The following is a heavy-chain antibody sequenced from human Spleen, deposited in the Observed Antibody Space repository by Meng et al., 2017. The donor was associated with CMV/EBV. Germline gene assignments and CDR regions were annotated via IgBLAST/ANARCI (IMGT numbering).Heavy chain of an antibody. D-gene: IGHD2-2*01. Sequence: ASVKVSCKASGYTFINYYMHWVRQAPGQGLEWMGMINPSGGSTTYAQRFQGRVTMTRDTSTSTVYMEMSSPRPEDTAVYYCARERGDIVVATANSELDYWGQGTLVTVSS. V-gene: IGHV1-46*01. CDR2: INPSGGST. J-gene: IGHJ4*02. CDR3: ARERGDIVVATANSELDY. CDR1: GYTFINYY.